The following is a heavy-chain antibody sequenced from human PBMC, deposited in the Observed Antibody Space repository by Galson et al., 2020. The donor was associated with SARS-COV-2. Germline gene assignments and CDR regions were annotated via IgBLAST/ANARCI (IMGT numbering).Heavy chain of an antibody. Sequence: ASVKVSCKVSGYTLTELSMHWVRQAPGKGLEWMGGFDPEDGETIYAQKFQGRVTMTEDTSTDTAYMELSSLRSEDTAVYYCATAFAITGTTLVDYWGQGLLVPVSS. J-gene: IGHJ4*02. CDR3: ATAFAITGTTLVDY. CDR2: FDPEDGET. CDR1: GYTLTELS. V-gene: IGHV1-24*01. D-gene: IGHD1-20*01.